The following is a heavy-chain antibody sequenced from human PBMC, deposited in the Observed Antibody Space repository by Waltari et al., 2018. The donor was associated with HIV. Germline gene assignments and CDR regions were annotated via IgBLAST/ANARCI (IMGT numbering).Heavy chain of an antibody. CDR3: ARDRSSSWYGRDYYYYGMDV. CDR2: IWYDGSNK. CDR1: GFLFSHSG. J-gene: IGHJ6*02. V-gene: IGHV3-33*01. D-gene: IGHD6-13*01. Sequence: QVQLVESGGGVVQSGRSLRLSCATYGFLFSHSGMTCVPQAPGKGLEWVAIIWYDGSNKYFADSVKGRFTISRDNSKNTLYLQMNSLRAEDTAVYYCARDRSSSWYGRDYYYYGMDVWGQGTTVTVSS.